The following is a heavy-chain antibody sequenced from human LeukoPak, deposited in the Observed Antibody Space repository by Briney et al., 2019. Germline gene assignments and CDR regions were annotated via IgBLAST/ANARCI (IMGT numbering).Heavy chain of an antibody. J-gene: IGHJ4*02. D-gene: IGHD6-6*01. CDR1: GFTFSSSA. CDR2: ISASGGST. Sequence: PGGSLRLSCAASGFTFSSSAMSWVRQVPGKGLEWVSGISASGGSTNYADSVRGRFTISRDNSKNTLYMQMNSMRGEDTGVYYCAKHSGGIAVRPSPSDHWGQGTLVTVST. V-gene: IGHV3-23*01. CDR3: AKHSGGIAVRPSPSDH.